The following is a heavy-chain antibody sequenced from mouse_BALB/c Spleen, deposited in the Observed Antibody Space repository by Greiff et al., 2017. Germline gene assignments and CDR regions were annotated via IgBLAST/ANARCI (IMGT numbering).Heavy chain of an antibody. CDR2: IYPGSGNT. CDR1: GYTFTDYY. V-gene: IGHV1-77*01. J-gene: IGHJ2*01. Sequence: QVQLQQSGAELARPGASVKLSCKASGYTFTDYYINWVKQRTGQGLEWIGEIYPGSGNTYYNEKFKGKATLTADKSSSTAYMQLSSLTSEDSAVYFCARRDGNYFDYWGQGTTLTVSS. D-gene: IGHD2-1*01. CDR3: ARRDGNYFDY.